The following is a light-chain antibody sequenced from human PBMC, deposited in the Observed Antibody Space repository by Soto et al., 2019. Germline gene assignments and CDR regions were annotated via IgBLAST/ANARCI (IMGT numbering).Light chain of an antibody. CDR2: KAS. V-gene: IGKV1-5*03. CDR1: QTISSW. J-gene: IGKJ1*01. Sequence: DIQMTQSPSTLSGSVGDRVTITCRASQTISSWLAWYQQKPGKAPKLLIYKASTLKSGVPSRFSGSGSGTDFTLTISSLQPEDVATYYCQKYNSAITFGQGTKVDIK. CDR3: QKYNSAIT.